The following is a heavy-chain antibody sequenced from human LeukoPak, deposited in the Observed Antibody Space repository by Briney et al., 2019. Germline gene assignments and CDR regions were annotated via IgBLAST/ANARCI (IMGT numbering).Heavy chain of an antibody. V-gene: IGHV4-59*01. Sequence: SETLSLLCTVSGGSISSYYWTWIRQSPGKGLEWIGYISYSGSTNYNPSLKSRVTISVDTSKNQFSLKLTSVTAADTGMEYRARWSLHSSGWYFDYWGQGTLVTVSS. CDR1: GGSISSYY. D-gene: IGHD6-19*01. CDR3: ARWSLHSSGWYFDY. J-gene: IGHJ4*02. CDR2: ISYSGST.